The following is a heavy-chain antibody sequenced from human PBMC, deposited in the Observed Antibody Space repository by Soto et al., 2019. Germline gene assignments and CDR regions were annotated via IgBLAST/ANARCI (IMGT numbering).Heavy chain of an antibody. CDR2: IYYSGST. D-gene: IGHD3-22*01. CDR1: GGSISRGVYY. Sequence: TLSLTCTFSGGSISRGVYYWSWILQHPWKGLEWIGYIYYSGSTYYNPSLKSRVTISVDTSKNQFSLKLSSVTAADTAVYYCARDLYDSSGYYSTSYFDYWGQGTLVTVSS. V-gene: IGHV4-31*03. J-gene: IGHJ4*02. CDR3: ARDLYDSSGYYSTSYFDY.